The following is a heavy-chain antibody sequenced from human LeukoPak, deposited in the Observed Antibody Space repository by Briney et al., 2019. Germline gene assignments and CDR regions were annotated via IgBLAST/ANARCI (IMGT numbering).Heavy chain of an antibody. CDR3: ARSYYYDSSGYYSALAPYFDY. D-gene: IGHD3-22*01. CDR1: GGSISSYY. V-gene: IGHV4-59*01. CDR2: IYYSGST. J-gene: IGHJ4*02. Sequence: PSETLSLTCTVSGGSISSYYWSWIRQPPGKGLEWIGYIYYSGSTNYNPSLKSRVTISVDTSKNQFSLKLSFVTAADTAVYYCARSYYYDSSGYYSALAPYFDYWGQGTLVTVSS.